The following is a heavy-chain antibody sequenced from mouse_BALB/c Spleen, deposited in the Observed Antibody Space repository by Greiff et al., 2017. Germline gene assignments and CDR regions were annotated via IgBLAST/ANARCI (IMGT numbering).Heavy chain of an antibody. CDR1: GYTFTSYW. D-gene: IGHD2-14*01. CDR3: ARGNYRYDGGSPNYAMDY. V-gene: IGHV1S81*02. J-gene: IGHJ4*01. CDR2: INPSNGRT. Sequence: QVQLQQPGAELVKPGASVKLSCKASGYTFTSYWMHWVKQRPGQGLEWIGEINPSNGRTNYNEKFKSKATLTVDKSSSTAYMQLSSLTSEDSAVYYCARGNYRYDGGSPNYAMDYWGQGTSVTVSS.